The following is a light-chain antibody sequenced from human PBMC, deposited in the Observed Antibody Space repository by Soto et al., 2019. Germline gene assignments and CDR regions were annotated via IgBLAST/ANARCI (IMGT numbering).Light chain of an antibody. CDR1: QRLSTSS. CDR2: DAS. CDR3: QQYDSSPQT. V-gene: IGKV3-20*01. Sequence: EIVLTQSPGTLSLSPGEGAALSCRASQRLSTSSLAWYQHKAGQAPRLLIYDASSRASGVPDRFNGSGSGTDFTLTISRLEPEDFAVYSCQQYDSSPQTFGQGTKVEIK. J-gene: IGKJ1*01.